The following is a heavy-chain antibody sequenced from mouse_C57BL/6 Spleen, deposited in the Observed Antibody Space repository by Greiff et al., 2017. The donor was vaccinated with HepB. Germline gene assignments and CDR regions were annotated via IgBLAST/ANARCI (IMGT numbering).Heavy chain of an antibody. V-gene: IGHV1-42*01. CDR3: ARSPTVVAPPWYFDV. Sequence: VQLKESGPELVKPGASVKISCKASGYSFTGYYMNWVKQSPEKSLEWIGEINPSTGGTTYNQKFKAKATLTVDKSSSTAYMQLKSLTSEDSAVYYCARSPTVVAPPWYFDVWGTGTTVTVSS. CDR2: INPSTGGT. D-gene: IGHD1-1*01. CDR1: GYSFTGYY. J-gene: IGHJ1*03.